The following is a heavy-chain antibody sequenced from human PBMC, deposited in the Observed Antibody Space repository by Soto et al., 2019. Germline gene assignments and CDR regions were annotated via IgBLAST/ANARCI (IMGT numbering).Heavy chain of an antibody. CDR3: ARVGRYDWDFDH. D-gene: IGHD3-16*01. V-gene: IGHV3-7*01. CDR1: EFRFRSYW. CDR2: INGDGSQK. J-gene: IGHJ4*02. Sequence: VGSLRLSCAASEFRFRSYWMTWVRQAPGKGLEWVALINGDGSQKYHVGSMKGRFIISRDNAKDSVYMKMDSLRAGDTAVYFCARVGRYDWDFDHWGQGTLVTVSS.